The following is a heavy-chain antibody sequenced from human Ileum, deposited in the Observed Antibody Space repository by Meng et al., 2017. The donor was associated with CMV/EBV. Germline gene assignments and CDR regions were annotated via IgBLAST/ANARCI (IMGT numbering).Heavy chain of an antibody. Sequence: SQTLSLTGTVSGGSISSYYWSWIRQPPGKGLEWIGYIYYSGSTNYNPSLKSRVTISVDTSKNQFSLKLSSVTAADTAVYYCARVRMVRGAVFDYWGQGTLVTVSS. CDR3: ARVRMVRGAVFDY. J-gene: IGHJ4*02. D-gene: IGHD3-10*01. CDR2: IYYSGST. CDR1: GGSISSYY. V-gene: IGHV4-59*01.